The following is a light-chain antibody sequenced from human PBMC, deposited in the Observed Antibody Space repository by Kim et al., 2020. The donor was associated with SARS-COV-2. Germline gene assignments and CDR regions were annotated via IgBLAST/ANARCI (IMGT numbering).Light chain of an antibody. CDR1: VLAKKY. Sequence: SGSPGQTARITCSGDVLAKKYARWFQQKPGQAPVLVIYKDSERPSGIPERFSGSSSGTTVTLTISGAQVEDEADYYCYSAADNTWVFGGGTQLTVL. J-gene: IGLJ3*02. CDR3: YSAADNTWV. V-gene: IGLV3-27*01. CDR2: KDS.